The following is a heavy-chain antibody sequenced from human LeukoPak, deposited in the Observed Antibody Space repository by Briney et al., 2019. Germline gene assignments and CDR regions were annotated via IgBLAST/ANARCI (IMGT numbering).Heavy chain of an antibody. D-gene: IGHD7-27*01. V-gene: IGHV4-30-4*08. J-gene: IGHJ4*02. CDR2: IYYSGNT. CDR3: ARETGAIDY. Sequence: PSQTLSLTCNVSGGSISSGDYYWSWIRQPPGKGLEWIGYIYYSGNTYYNPSLKSRVTISVDTSRNQFSLKLSSVTAADTAVYYCARETGAIDYWGQGTLVTVSS. CDR1: GGSISSGDYY.